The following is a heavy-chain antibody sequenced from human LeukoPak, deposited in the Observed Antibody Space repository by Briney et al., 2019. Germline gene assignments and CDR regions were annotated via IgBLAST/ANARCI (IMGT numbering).Heavy chain of an antibody. Sequence: SETLSLTCTVSGGSISSYYWSWIRQPPGKGLEWIGNFYYSGSTNYNPSLKSRVTMSVDTSKNHFSLKLSSVTAADTAVYYCARLAVAGWVNYYYYYMDVWGKGTTVTVSS. CDR3: ARLAVAGWVNYYYYYMDV. CDR1: GGSISSYY. D-gene: IGHD6-19*01. CDR2: FYYSGST. V-gene: IGHV4-59*01. J-gene: IGHJ6*03.